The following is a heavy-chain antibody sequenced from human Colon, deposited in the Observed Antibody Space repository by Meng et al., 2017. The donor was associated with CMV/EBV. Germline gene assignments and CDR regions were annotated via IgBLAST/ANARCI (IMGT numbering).Heavy chain of an antibody. CDR1: GYTFTSYD. V-gene: IGHV1-8*01. CDR3: ARGLYGGNSGYFQH. Sequence: ASGYTFTSYDINWVRQATGQGLEWMGWMNPNSGNTGYAQKFQGRVAMTRNTFISTAYMELSSLRSEDTAVYYCARGLYGGNSGYFQHWGQGTLVTVSS. J-gene: IGHJ1*01. CDR2: MNPNSGNT. D-gene: IGHD4-23*01.